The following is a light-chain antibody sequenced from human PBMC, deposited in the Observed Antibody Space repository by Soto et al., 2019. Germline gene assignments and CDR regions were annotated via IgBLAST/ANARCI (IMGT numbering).Light chain of an antibody. Sequence: ALTQPASVSGSPGQSITISCTGTSNDVGGYNYVSWYQHHPGKAPKLMIYEVTTRPSGVSNRFSGSRSGNTASLGISGLQAEDEADYYCSSYTSSSTVVFGGGTKLTVL. V-gene: IGLV2-14*01. J-gene: IGLJ2*01. CDR2: EVT. CDR3: SSYTSSSTVV. CDR1: SNDVGGYNY.